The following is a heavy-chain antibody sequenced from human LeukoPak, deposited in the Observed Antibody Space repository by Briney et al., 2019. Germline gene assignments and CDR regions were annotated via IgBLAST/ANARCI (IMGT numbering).Heavy chain of an antibody. D-gene: IGHD2-2*01. CDR3: ARGYCSSTSCYDFDY. V-gene: IGHV4-34*01. Sequence: PSETLSLTCAVYGGSLSGYYWSRIRQPPGKGLEWIGEINHSGSTNYNPSLKSRVTISVDTSKNQFSLKLSSVTAADTAVYYCARGYCSSTSCYDFDYWGQGTLVTVSS. CDR1: GGSLSGYY. J-gene: IGHJ4*02. CDR2: INHSGST.